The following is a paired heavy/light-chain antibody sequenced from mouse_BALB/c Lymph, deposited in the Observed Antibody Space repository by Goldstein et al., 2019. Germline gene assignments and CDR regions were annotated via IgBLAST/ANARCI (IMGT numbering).Heavy chain of an antibody. V-gene: IGHV3-2*02. Sequence: DVQLQESGPGLVKPSQSLSLTCTVTGYSITSDYAWNWIRQFPGNKLEWMGYISYSGSTSYNPSLKSRISITRDTSKNQFFLQLNSVTTEDTATYYCARRDSWFAYWGQGTLVTVSA. CDR2: ISYSGST. J-gene: IGHJ3*01. CDR1: GYSITSDYA. CDR3: ARRDSWFAY.
Light chain of an antibody. CDR2: KVS. CDR1: QSIVHSNGNTY. Sequence: DVLMTQTPLSLPVSLGDQASISCRSSQSIVHSNGNTYLEWYLQKPGQSPKLLIYKVSNRFSGVPDRFSGSGSGTDFTLKISRVEAEDLGVYYCFQGSHVPRTFGGGTKLEIK. CDR3: FQGSHVPRT. J-gene: IGKJ1*01. V-gene: IGKV1-117*01.